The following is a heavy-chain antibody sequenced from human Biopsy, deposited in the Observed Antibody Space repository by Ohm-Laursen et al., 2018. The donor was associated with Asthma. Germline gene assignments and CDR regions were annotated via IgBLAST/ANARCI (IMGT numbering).Heavy chain of an antibody. CDR1: GFAFDYYA. V-gene: IGHV3-23*01. J-gene: IGHJ5*02. CDR3: AKITTDRQKANNWFDP. CDR2: ISASGVRT. D-gene: IGHD3-22*01. Sequence: GSLRLSCAASGFAFDYYAMSWARQAPGKGLEWVSSISASGVRTFYADSVKGRFTVSRDSSRNTLYLQLSTLRVEDTAVYFCAKITTDRQKANNWFDPWGQGTLVTVSS.